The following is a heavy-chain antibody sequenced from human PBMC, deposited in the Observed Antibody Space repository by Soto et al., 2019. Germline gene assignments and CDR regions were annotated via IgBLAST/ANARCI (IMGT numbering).Heavy chain of an antibody. J-gene: IGHJ4*02. CDR3: AKGPYSYGPKWFDY. CDR1: GFTFSSYA. D-gene: IGHD5-18*01. V-gene: IGHV3-23*01. CDR2: ISGSGGST. Sequence: GGSLRLSCAASGFTFSSYAMSWVRQAPGKGLEWVSAISGSGGSTYYAHSVKGRFTISRENSKNTLYLQMNSLRDEDTVVYYCAKGPYSYGPKWFDYWGQGTLVTVSS.